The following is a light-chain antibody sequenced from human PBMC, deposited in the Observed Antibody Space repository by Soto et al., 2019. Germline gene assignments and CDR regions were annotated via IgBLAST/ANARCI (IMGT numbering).Light chain of an antibody. CDR3: QQHVTSPRT. J-gene: IGKJ2*01. V-gene: IGKV3-20*01. Sequence: ELVLTQSPGTLPLSPGDRVSFSCRASQSVGSDYLGWYQHKPGQAPSHLIRAAPRRATGIPYRFSGRGSGTVFNLTVNYLDPEDSAVYFCQQHVTSPRTFGQETKLEIK. CDR1: QSVGSDY. CDR2: AAP.